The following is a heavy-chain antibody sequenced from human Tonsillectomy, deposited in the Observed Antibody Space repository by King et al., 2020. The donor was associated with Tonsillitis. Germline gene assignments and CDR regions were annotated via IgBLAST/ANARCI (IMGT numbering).Heavy chain of an antibody. CDR3: AGHARGSSGWYADY. CDR2: IYYSGTT. Sequence: QLQESGPGLVKPSETLSLTCTVSGDSISNSSYYWGWIRQPPGKGLEWIGSIYYSGTTYYNPSLKSRVTLSVDTSKNQFSVRLSSVTAADTAMFYCAGHARGSSGWYADYWGQGTLVTVSS. V-gene: IGHV4-39*07. J-gene: IGHJ4*02. D-gene: IGHD6-19*01. CDR1: GDSISNSSYY.